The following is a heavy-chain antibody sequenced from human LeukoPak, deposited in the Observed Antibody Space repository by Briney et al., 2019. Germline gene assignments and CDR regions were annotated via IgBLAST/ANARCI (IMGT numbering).Heavy chain of an antibody. D-gene: IGHD1-7*01. V-gene: IGHV4-30-4*08. Sequence: SETLSLTCTVSGGSISSGDYYWSWIRQPPGKGLEWIGYIYYSGSTYYNPSLKSRVTISVDTSKNQFSLKLSSVTAADTAVYYCARVASWNYRLFWFDPWGQGTLVTVSS. CDR1: GGSISSGDYY. CDR2: IYYSGST. CDR3: ARVASWNYRLFWFDP. J-gene: IGHJ5*02.